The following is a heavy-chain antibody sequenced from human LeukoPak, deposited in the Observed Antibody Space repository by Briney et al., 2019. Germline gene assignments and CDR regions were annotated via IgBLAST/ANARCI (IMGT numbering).Heavy chain of an antibody. CDR1: GASISSYY. Sequence: PSETLSLTCTVSGASISSYYWSWIRQTPGKGQEWIEYIYYSGSTNSIPCSKSRVTISIDTAKNQYSLNLSAVTAADTAVYYCARVFWGQLHAFDFWGQGTMVTVSS. J-gene: IGHJ3*01. CDR3: ARVFWGQLHAFDF. D-gene: IGHD3-16*01. V-gene: IGHV4-59*01. CDR2: IYYSGST.